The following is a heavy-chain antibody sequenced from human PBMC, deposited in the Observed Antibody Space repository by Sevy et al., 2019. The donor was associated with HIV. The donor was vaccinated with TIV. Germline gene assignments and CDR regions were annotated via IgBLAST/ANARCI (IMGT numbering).Heavy chain of an antibody. CDR3: ARGDYVGGRFSDAFDI. D-gene: IGHD1-26*01. CDR1: GFTFSSYW. V-gene: IGHV3-7*01. Sequence: GGSLRLSCAASGFTFSSYWMSWVRQAPGKGLEWVANIKQDGSEKFYVDSVKGRFTISRDNTKNSLSVQMNSLRAEDTGLYFWARGDYVGGRFSDAFDIWGQGTMVTVSS. J-gene: IGHJ3*02. CDR2: IKQDGSEK.